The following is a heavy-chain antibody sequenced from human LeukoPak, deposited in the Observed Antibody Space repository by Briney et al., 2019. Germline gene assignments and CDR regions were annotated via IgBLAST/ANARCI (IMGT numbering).Heavy chain of an antibody. J-gene: IGHJ4*02. CDR3: ARVSPLHYDSSGYYQGPFDY. CDR2: INHSGST. CDR1: GGSISSYY. Sequence: PSETLSLTCTVSGGSISSYYWSWIRQPPGKGLEWIGEINHSGSTNYNPSLKSRVTISVDTSKNQFSLKLSSVTAADTAVYYCARVSPLHYDSSGYYQGPFDYWGQGTLVTVSS. V-gene: IGHV4-34*01. D-gene: IGHD3-22*01.